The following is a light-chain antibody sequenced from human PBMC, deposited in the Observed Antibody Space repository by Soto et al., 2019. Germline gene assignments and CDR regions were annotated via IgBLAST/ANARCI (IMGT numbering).Light chain of an antibody. Sequence: DIQMTQSPSTLSASVGDRVNITCRASQSIRGWLAWYQKKPGKAPKVLIYGASRLPSGVPSRFSGSGSETEFTLTISDLQPNDFATYYCQHSNTYLRTFGQGTKVDIK. CDR3: QHSNTYLRT. CDR2: GAS. CDR1: QSIRGW. J-gene: IGKJ2*01. V-gene: IGKV1-5*01.